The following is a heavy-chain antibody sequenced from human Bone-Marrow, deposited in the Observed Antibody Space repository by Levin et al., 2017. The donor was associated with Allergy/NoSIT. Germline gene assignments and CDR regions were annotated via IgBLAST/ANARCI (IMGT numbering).Heavy chain of an antibody. CDR3: ARQGCNDSPCFVSDPFDM. V-gene: IGHV5-51*01. D-gene: IGHD2-8*01. CDR1: GYKFSSDW. CDR2: IYPGDSDT. J-gene: IGHJ3*02. Sequence: GGSLRLSCKGSGYKFSSDWIAWVRQKPGKGLEWMGFIYPGDSDTRYSPSFQGQITISVDKSITTAYLQWSSLQASDTAINYCARQGCNDSPCFVSDPFDMWGRGTMVTVSS.